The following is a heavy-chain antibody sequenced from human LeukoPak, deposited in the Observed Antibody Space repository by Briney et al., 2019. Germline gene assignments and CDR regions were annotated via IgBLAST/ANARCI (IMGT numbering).Heavy chain of an antibody. CDR3: AREVVSSPSYFDS. Sequence: GGSLRLSCAASGFTVSSSYMYWVRQAPGKGLAWVSFFYRGDSTYYAESVRGRFTISRDNSKNTLYLLMNSLIPEDTAVYYCAREVVSSPSYFDSWGQGTLVTVSS. D-gene: IGHD2-15*01. J-gene: IGHJ4*02. CDR2: FYRGDST. CDR1: GFTVSSSY. V-gene: IGHV3-53*05.